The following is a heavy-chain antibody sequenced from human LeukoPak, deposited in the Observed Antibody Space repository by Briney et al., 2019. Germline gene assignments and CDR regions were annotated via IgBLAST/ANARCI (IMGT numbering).Heavy chain of an antibody. J-gene: IGHJ4*02. Sequence: PGESLRLSCATSGFTFSSYAMDWVRQAPGKGLECVSSISSGGNYKYYGDSVWVRFTISRDDAKNSLYLEMNSLRAEDTAVYYCARDTRQTSVTNFDSWGQGTLVIVS. CDR3: ARDTRQTSVTNFDS. D-gene: IGHD4-17*01. V-gene: IGHV3-21*06. CDR2: ISSGGNYK. CDR1: GFTFSSYA.